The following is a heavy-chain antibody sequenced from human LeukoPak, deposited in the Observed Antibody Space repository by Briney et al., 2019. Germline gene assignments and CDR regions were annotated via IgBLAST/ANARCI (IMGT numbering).Heavy chain of an antibody. V-gene: IGHV1-2*02. D-gene: IGHD5-18*01. CDR1: GYSFTAYY. Sequence: ASVKVSCKPSGYSFTAYYIHLVRQAPGQGLEWMGWINPNSGDTNYAQKFQDRVTMTWDTSISTAYMELSRLRSDDTAVYYCARAEFLNGGGIQLWLHYYYYMDVWGKGTTVTVSS. CDR2: INPNSGDT. CDR3: ARAEFLNGGGIQLWLHYYYYMDV. J-gene: IGHJ6*03.